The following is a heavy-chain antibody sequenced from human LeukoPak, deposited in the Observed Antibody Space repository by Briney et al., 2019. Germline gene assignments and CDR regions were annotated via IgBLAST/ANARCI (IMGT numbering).Heavy chain of an antibody. J-gene: IGHJ4*02. CDR3: ARDLISGDYTFDY. CDR2: ISSTSSHI. V-gene: IGHV3-21*05. D-gene: IGHD4-11*01. Sequence: GGSLRLSCAASGFTFSNYWMHWVRQVPGKGLEWVSYISSTSSHIYYADSVKGRFTVSRDNAKDSLYLQMNSLRDEDTAVYYCARDLISGDYTFDYWGQGALVTVSS. CDR1: GFTFSNYW.